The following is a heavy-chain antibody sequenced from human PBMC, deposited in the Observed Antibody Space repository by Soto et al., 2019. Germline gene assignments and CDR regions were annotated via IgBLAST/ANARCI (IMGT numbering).Heavy chain of an antibody. CDR1: GFTFSKAW. V-gene: IGHV3-15*07. Sequence: EVQLVESGGGLVKPGGSLRLSCAASGFTFSKAWLNWVRQAPGKGLEWVGRIRSKTDGGTIDYAAPVKGRFTISRDDSKSTLYLQMNSLKTEATAVYYCTTEFGIAVLGRYGMDVWGRGTTVTVSS. D-gene: IGHD3-10*01. CDR3: TTEFGIAVLGRYGMDV. CDR2: IRSKTDGGTI. J-gene: IGHJ6*02.